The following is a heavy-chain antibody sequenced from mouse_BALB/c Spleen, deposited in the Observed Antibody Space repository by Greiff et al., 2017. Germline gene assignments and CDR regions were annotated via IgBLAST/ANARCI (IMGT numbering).Heavy chain of an antibody. CDR1: SYTFTDYA. Sequence: QVQLKESGPELVRPGVSVKISCKGSSYTFTDYAMHWVKQSHAKSLEWIGVISTYYGNTNYNQKFKGKATMTVDKSSSTAYMELARLTSEDSAVYYCARTLSGTDWYFDVWGAGTTVTVSS. V-gene: IGHV1-67*01. J-gene: IGHJ1*01. CDR3: ARTLSGTDWYFDV. CDR2: ISTYYGNT. D-gene: IGHD4-1*01.